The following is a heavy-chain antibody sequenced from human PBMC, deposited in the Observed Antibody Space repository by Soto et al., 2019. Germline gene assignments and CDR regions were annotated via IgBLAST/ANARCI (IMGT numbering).Heavy chain of an antibody. V-gene: IGHV3-21*02. CDR2: LTSSSSHT. J-gene: IGHJ4*02. CDR1: GFSFSVYS. CDR3: GRVASSSSWTPDY. D-gene: IGHD2-2*01. Sequence: EVQLVESGGGLVKPGGSLRLSCAGSGFSFSVYSMNWFRQAPGKALEWVSSLTSSSSHTYYADSVKGRFTISRDNAKNLLYLQMDSLRDEDTAVYYCGRVASSSSWTPDYLGQGTLVTVSS.